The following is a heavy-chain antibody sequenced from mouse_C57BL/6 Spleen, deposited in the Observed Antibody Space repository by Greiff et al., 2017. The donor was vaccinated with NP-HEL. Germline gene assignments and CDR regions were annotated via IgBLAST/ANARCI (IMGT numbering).Heavy chain of an antibody. CDR2: ISDGGSYT. V-gene: IGHV5-4*01. D-gene: IGHD2-4*01. CDR3: ARVSTMRFAY. Sequence: EVHLVESGGGLVKPGGSLKLSCAASGFTFSSYAMSWVRQTPEKRPEWVATISDGGSYTYYPDNVKGRFTISRDNAKNNLYLQMSHLKSEDTAMYYCARVSTMRFAYWGQGTLVTVSA. CDR1: GFTFSSYA. J-gene: IGHJ3*01.